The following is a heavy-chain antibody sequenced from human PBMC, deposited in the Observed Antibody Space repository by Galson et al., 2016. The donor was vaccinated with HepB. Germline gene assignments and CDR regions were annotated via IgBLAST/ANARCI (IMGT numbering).Heavy chain of an antibody. CDR1: GFTVSSNY. Sequence: SLRLSCAVSGFTVSSNYMNWVRQAPGKGLEWVSVLYSGGTTYYADSVKGRSTISRDNSKNTLYLQMNSLRIEDTAVYYCAREGLGGLWSHYFDYWGQGTLVTVPS. CDR2: LYSGGTT. V-gene: IGHV3-53*01. D-gene: IGHD3-16*01. J-gene: IGHJ4*02. CDR3: AREGLGGLWSHYFDY.